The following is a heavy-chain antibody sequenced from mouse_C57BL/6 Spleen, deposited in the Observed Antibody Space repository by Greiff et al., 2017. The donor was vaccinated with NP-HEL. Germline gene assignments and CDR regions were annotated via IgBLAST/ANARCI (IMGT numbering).Heavy chain of an antibody. D-gene: IGHD1-1*01. CDR2: IDPNSGGT. J-gene: IGHJ4*01. V-gene: IGHV1-72*01. Sequence: QVQLQQPGAELVKPGASVTLSCKASGYTFTSYWMHWVKQRPGRGLEWIGRIDPNSGGTKYNEKFKSKATLTVDKPSSTAYMPLSSLTSEDSAVYYCAIYYGSSYYAMDYWGQGTSVTVSS. CDR3: AIYYGSSYYAMDY. CDR1: GYTFTSYW.